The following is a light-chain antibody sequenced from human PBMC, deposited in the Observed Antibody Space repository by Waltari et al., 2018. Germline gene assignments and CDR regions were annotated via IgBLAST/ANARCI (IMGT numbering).Light chain of an antibody. J-gene: IGKJ2*01. CDR1: QGISSY. Sequence: DIQLTQSPSFLSASVGDRVTITCRASQGISSYLAWYQHRPGKAPKLLIYAASTLQSGVPSRFSGSRSGTEFTLTISSLQPEDFATYYCQQLNAYPRLYTFGQGTKLEIK. CDR3: QQLNAYPRLYT. V-gene: IGKV1-9*01. CDR2: AAS.